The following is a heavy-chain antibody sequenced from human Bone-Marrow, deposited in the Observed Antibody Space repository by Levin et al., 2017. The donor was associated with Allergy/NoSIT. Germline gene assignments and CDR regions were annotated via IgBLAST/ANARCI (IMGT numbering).Heavy chain of an antibody. CDR2: IWYDGNKR. Sequence: PGGSLRLSCVASGFSFSSYGMHWVRQAPDKGLECVAVIWYDGNKRYYGDSVKGRFTISRDNSKNTLYLQMNSLRVDDTAVYYCATRAPTIADDYWGQGTLVSVSS. D-gene: IGHD2-21*01. CDR1: GFSFSSYG. CDR3: ATRAPTIADDY. J-gene: IGHJ4*02. V-gene: IGHV3-33*01.